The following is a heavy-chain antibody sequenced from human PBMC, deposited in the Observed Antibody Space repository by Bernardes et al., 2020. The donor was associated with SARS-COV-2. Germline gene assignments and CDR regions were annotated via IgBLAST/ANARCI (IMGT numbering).Heavy chain of an antibody. D-gene: IGHD6-19*01. Sequence: SETLSLTCTVSGGSISSYYWSWIRQPPGKGLEWIGYIYYSGSTNYNPSLKSRVTISVDTSKNQFSLKLSSVTAADTAVYYCASIKEQWLVTGNWYFDLWGRGTLVTVSS. CDR3: ASIKEQWLVTGNWYFDL. J-gene: IGHJ2*01. CDR2: IYYSGST. CDR1: GGSISSYY. V-gene: IGHV4-59*01.